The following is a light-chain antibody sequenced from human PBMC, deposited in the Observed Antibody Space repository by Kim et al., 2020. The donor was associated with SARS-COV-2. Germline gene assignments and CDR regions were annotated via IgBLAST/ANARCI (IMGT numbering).Light chain of an antibody. V-gene: IGLV6-57*03. CDR2: EDN. J-gene: IGLJ2*01. CDR3: QSYDSSNYVV. CDR1: SGSIASNY. Sequence: KTVTISCTRSSGSIASNYVQWYQQRPGSAPTTVIYEDNQRPSGVPDRFSGSIDSSSNSASLTISGLKTEDEADCYCQSYDSSNYVVFGGGTQLTVL.